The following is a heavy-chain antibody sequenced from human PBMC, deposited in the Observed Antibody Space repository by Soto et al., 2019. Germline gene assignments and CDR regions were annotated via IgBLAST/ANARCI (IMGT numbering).Heavy chain of an antibody. CDR1: GGTFSSYA. Sequence: QVQLVQSGAEVKKPGSSVKVSCKASGGTFSSYAISWVRQAPGQGLEWMGGIIPIFGTANYALKFQGRVTITADESTSTAYMELSSLRSEDTAVYYCARHGEYQLLYASYGSYYYYGMDVWGQGTTVTVSS. V-gene: IGHV1-69*01. CDR3: ARHGEYQLLYASYGSYYYYGMDV. J-gene: IGHJ6*02. CDR2: IIPIFGTA. D-gene: IGHD2-2*02.